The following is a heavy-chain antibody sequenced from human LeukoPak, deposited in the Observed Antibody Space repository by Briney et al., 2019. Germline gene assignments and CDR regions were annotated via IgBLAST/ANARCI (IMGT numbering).Heavy chain of an antibody. J-gene: IGHJ3*02. Sequence: GGSLRLSCAASGFTFSSYEMNWVRQAPGKGLEWVSSISSSSSYIYYADSVKGRFTISRDNAKNSLYLQMNSLRAEDTAVYYCARVRSRNEGAFDIWGQGTMVTVSS. V-gene: IGHV3-21*01. CDR3: ARVRSRNEGAFDI. D-gene: IGHD1-1*01. CDR2: ISSSSSYI. CDR1: GFTFSSYE.